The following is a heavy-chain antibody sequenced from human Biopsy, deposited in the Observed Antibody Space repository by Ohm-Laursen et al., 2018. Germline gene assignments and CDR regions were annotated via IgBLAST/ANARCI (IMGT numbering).Heavy chain of an antibody. J-gene: IGHJ4*02. D-gene: IGHD6-25*01. Sequence: SLRLSCAASGFVVSGTQMSWVRQAPRKGLEWVSVIYSGDSTYYADSVKGRLTISRDESKNTLYLQMNRLRAEDTAVYHCARATYSSGHKIDSWGQGTLVTVSS. CDR2: IYSGDST. CDR3: ARATYSSGHKIDS. V-gene: IGHV3-53*01. CDR1: GFVVSGTQ.